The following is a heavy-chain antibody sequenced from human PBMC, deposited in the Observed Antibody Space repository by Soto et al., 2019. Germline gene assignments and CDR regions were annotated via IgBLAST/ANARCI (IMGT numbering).Heavy chain of an antibody. Sequence: GESLKISCAASGFTFSNAWMSWVRQAPGKGLEWVGRIKSKTDGGTTDYAAPVKGRFTISRDDSKNTLYLQMNSLKTEDTAVYYCTTDRPYDFWSGYYDYWGQGTLVTVSS. D-gene: IGHD3-3*01. J-gene: IGHJ4*02. CDR2: IKSKTDGGTT. CDR1: GFTFSNAW. V-gene: IGHV3-15*01. CDR3: TTDRPYDFWSGYYDY.